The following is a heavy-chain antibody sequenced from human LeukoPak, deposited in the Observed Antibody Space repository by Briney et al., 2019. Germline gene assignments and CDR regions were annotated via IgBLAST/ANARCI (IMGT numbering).Heavy chain of an antibody. Sequence: PSETLSLTCAVSGGSISSGGYSWSWLRQPPGKGLEWIGYIYHSGSTYYNPSLKSRVTISVDRSKNQFSLKLSSVTAADTAVYYCARGLDSSSWYSFDYWAREPWSPSPQ. CDR3: ARGLDSSSWYSFDY. CDR1: GGSISSGGYS. J-gene: IGHJ4*02. CDR2: IYHSGST. D-gene: IGHD6-13*01. V-gene: IGHV4-30-2*01.